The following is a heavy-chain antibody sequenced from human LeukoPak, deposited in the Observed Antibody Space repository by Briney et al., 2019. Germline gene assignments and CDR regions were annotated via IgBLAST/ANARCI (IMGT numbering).Heavy chain of an antibody. V-gene: IGHV4-59*01. D-gene: IGHD3-16*01. CDR3: VRGARTGGDF. J-gene: IGHJ4*02. Sequence: PSETLSLTCTVSGASISSYYWSWIRQPPGQGLEWIGYIYYSRSTNYNPSLKSRVTISVDTSKNQFSLRLTSMTAADTAVYYCVRGARTGGDFWGQGTLVTVSS. CDR2: IYYSRST. CDR1: GASISSYY.